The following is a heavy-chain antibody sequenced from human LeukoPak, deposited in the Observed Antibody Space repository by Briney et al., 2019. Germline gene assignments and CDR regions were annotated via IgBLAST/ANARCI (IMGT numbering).Heavy chain of an antibody. CDR3: AKVAGVGDCFDY. V-gene: IGHV3-23*01. J-gene: IGHJ4*02. D-gene: IGHD7-27*01. CDR1: GFTFGSHA. CDR2: IFGSGGST. Sequence: PGGSLRLSCEASGFTFGSHAMYWVRQAPGKGLEWVAGIFGSGGSTYYADSVKGRFTISRDNSKNTLYLQMNSLRAEDTAVYYCAKVAGVGDCFDYWGQGTLVTVSS.